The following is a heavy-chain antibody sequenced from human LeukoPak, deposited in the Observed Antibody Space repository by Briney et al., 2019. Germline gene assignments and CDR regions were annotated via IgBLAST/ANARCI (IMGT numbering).Heavy chain of an antibody. Sequence: ASVKVSCKASGYTFTSYGISWVRQARGQGLEWRGWISAYNVNTIYAQKRQGRVSMTTYTSTSTAYMALRSLRSDDTAVYSCARDSGGNSGIDYWGQGTLVTVSS. J-gene: IGHJ4*02. D-gene: IGHD4-23*01. CDR2: ISAYNVNT. CDR3: ARDSGGNSGIDY. V-gene: IGHV1-18*01. CDR1: GYTFTSYG.